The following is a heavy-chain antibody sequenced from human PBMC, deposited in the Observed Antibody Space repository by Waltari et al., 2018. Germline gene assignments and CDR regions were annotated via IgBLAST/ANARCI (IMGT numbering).Heavy chain of an antibody. CDR2: INHSGST. Sequence: QVQLQQWGAGLLKPSETLSLTCDVYGGYFSGYYWSWIRQPPGKGLEWIGEINHSGSTNYNPSLKSRVTISVDTSKNQFSLKLSSVTAADTAVYYCARAAYNWKLLRGAFDIWGQGTMVTVSS. CDR1: GGYFSGYY. V-gene: IGHV4-34*01. D-gene: IGHD1-20*01. CDR3: ARAAYNWKLLRGAFDI. J-gene: IGHJ3*02.